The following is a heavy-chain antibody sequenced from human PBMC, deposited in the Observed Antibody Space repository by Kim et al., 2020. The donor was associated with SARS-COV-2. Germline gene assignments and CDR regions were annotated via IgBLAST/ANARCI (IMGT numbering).Heavy chain of an antibody. CDR3: ARGATMVRGAIDY. D-gene: IGHD3-10*01. Sequence: YSLSGKSRITITPDTSKTQFSLQLNAVTTEDTAVYYCARGATMVRGAIDYWGQGTLVTVSS. J-gene: IGHJ4*02. V-gene: IGHV6-1*01.